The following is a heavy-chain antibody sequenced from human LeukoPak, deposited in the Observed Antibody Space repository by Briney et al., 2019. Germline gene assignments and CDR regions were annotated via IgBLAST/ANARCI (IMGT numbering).Heavy chain of an antibody. Sequence: PSETLSLTCTVSGGSINGYSWSWIRQPPGNGLEWIGNIYYSGSTNYNPSLKSRVTISVDTSKNQFSLKLSSVTAADTAVYYCARLDRTTVTMFDYWGQGTLVTVSS. CDR1: GGSINGYS. CDR2: IYYSGST. D-gene: IGHD4-17*01. CDR3: ARLDRTTVTMFDY. V-gene: IGHV4-59*08. J-gene: IGHJ4*02.